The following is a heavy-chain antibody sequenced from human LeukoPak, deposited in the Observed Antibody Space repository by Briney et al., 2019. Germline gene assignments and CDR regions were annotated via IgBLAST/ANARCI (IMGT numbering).Heavy chain of an antibody. Sequence: GGSLRLSCAASGFTFSSYWMHWVRQAPGKGLVWVSRINTDGSGISYADSVKGRFTISRDNAKNTLYLQMNSLRAEDTAVYYCAKDPVNWGQDSGTFDIWGQGTMVTVSS. CDR3: AKDPVNWGQDSGTFDI. D-gene: IGHD3-16*01. V-gene: IGHV3-74*01. CDR2: INTDGSGI. CDR1: GFTFSSYW. J-gene: IGHJ3*02.